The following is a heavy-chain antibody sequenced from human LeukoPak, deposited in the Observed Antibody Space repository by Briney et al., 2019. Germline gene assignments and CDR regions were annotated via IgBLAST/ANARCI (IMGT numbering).Heavy chain of an antibody. Sequence: ASVTVSCKASGYTFISYYIHWVRQAPGQGLEWMGIVNPSGGSTSYAQKFQGRVTMTRDTSTSTVYMELSSLRSEDTAVYYCARVRVGSWYYFDYWGQGTLVTVSS. CDR2: VNPSGGST. D-gene: IGHD6-13*01. CDR3: ARVRVGSWYYFDY. J-gene: IGHJ4*02. CDR1: GYTFISYY. V-gene: IGHV1-46*01.